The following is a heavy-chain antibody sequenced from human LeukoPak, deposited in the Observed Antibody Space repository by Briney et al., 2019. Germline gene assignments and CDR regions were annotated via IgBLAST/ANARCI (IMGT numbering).Heavy chain of an antibody. V-gene: IGHV3-30-3*02. CDR3: AEGDYGDYFNWFDP. J-gene: IGHJ5*02. D-gene: IGHD4-17*01. CDR1: GFTFSSYA. Sequence: GRSLRLSCAASGFTFSSYAMHWVRQAPGKGLEWVAVISYDGSNKYYADSVKGRFTISRDNSKNTLYLQMNSLRAEDTAVYYCAEGDYGDYFNWFDPWGQGTLVTVSS. CDR2: ISYDGSNK.